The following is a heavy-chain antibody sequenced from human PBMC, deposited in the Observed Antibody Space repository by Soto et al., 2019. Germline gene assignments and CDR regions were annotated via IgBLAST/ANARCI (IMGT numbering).Heavy chain of an antibody. D-gene: IGHD5-12*01. Sequence: DVQLVESGGGLVQPGGSLRLSCAASGFTFRSYNMNWVRQAPGQGMDWLSYISSSSSTIYYADSVKGRFTISRDNAKNSRYLQMNSLRDDDTAMYYCARGGTIAVTTIGDYWSQGTLVTVSS. CDR2: ISSSSSTI. J-gene: IGHJ4*01. CDR1: GFTFRSYN. CDR3: ARGGTIAVTTIGDY. V-gene: IGHV3-48*02.